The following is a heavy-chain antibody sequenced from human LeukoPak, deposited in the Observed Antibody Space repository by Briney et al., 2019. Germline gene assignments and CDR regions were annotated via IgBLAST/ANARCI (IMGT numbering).Heavy chain of an antibody. CDR3: ASSGWPTIYYFDY. D-gene: IGHD6-19*01. Sequence: SQTLSLTCAISGDSVSSNSAAWNWIRQSPSRGLEWLGRTYYRSKWYNDYAVSVKSRITINPDTSKNQFSLKLSSVTAADTAVYYCASSGWPTIYYFDYWGQGTLVTVSS. CDR1: GDSVSSNSAA. CDR2: TYYRSKWYN. V-gene: IGHV6-1*01. J-gene: IGHJ4*02.